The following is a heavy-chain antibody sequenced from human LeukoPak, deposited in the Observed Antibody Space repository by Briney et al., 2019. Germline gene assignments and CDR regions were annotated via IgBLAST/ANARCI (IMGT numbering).Heavy chain of an antibody. CDR1: GGSISSSNYY. Sequence: PSETLSLTCTVSGGSISSSNYYWGWIRQPPGKGLEWIGSIYYSGRTLYNPSLKSRATISVDTSKNQFSLKLSSVTAADTAVYYCARSCLIVDIVATIRARPGGNAFDIWGQGTMVTVSS. J-gene: IGHJ3*02. D-gene: IGHD5-12*01. CDR2: IYYSGRT. CDR3: ARSCLIVDIVATIRARPGGNAFDI. V-gene: IGHV4-39*07.